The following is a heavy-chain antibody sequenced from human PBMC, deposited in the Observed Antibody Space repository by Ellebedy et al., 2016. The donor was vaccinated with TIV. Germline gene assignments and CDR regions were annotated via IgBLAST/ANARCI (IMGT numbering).Heavy chain of an antibody. CDR3: ARASLVGGSRSDAFHT. V-gene: IGHV1-2*02. D-gene: IGHD1-26*01. Sequence: ASVKVSXXASGYTFTAHYIHWVRQAPGQGLEWMAWSNPNSTDTKSTQRFQGRVTLTRDTSISTAFMELTSLTSDDTAVYYCARASLVGGSRSDAFHTWGQGTMVTVSS. J-gene: IGHJ3*02. CDR2: SNPNSTDT. CDR1: GYTFTAHY.